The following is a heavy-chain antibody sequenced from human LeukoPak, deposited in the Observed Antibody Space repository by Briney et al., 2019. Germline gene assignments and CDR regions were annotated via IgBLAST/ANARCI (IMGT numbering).Heavy chain of an antibody. CDR3: ARDRRAQIDP. J-gene: IGHJ5*02. Sequence: GGSLRLSCAASGFTFSSYWMHWVRQAPGKWLVWVSRINTDGSSTSYADSVKGRFTISRDNAKNTLYLQMNSLRAEDTAVYYCARDRRAQIDPWGQGTLVTVSS. V-gene: IGHV3-74*01. CDR2: INTDGSST. CDR1: GFTFSSYW.